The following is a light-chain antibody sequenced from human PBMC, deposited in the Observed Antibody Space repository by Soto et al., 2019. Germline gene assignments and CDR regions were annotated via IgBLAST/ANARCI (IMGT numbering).Light chain of an antibody. CDR2: AAS. Sequence: IQLTQTPSSLSASVGDRVTITCRASQGIGSYLAWYQQKPGKAPKLLIYAASTLQSGVPSRFSGSGSGTDFTLTISCLQSEDFATYYCQHYNSYSEAFGQGTMVDI. V-gene: IGKV1-9*01. CDR3: QHYNSYSEA. J-gene: IGKJ1*01. CDR1: QGIGSY.